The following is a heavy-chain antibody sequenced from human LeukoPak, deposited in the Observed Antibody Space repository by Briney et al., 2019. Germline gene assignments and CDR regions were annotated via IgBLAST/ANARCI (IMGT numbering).Heavy chain of an antibody. J-gene: IGHJ6*02. D-gene: IGHD2-21*02. CDR1: GGSFSGYY. CDR2: INHSGST. CDR3: ARGRGRPLLKRYYGMDV. V-gene: IGHV4-34*01. Sequence: SETLSLTCAVYGGSFSGYYWSWIRQPPGKGLEWIGEINHSGSTNYNPSLKSRVTISVDTSKNQFSLKLSSVTAADTAVYYCARGRGRPLLKRYYGMDVWGQGTTVTASS.